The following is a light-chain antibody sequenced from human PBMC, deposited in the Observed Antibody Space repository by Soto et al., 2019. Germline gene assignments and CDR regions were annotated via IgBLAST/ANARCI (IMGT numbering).Light chain of an antibody. CDR3: AAWDDSLSGPV. V-gene: IGLV1-47*01. J-gene: IGLJ7*01. CDR1: SSNIGSNY. CDR2: RNN. Sequence: QSVLTQPPSASGTPGQRVTISCSESSSNIGSNYVHWYQHLPGTAPKLLIYRNNERPSGVPDRFSGSKSGTSASLAISGLRSEDEAIYYCAAWDDSLSGPVFGGGTQLTVL.